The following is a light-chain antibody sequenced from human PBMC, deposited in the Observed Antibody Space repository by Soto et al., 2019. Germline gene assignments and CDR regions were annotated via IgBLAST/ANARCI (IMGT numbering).Light chain of an antibody. CDR1: SSDVGGYNY. Sequence: QSVLTQPRSVSWSPGQSVTIACTGTSSDVGGYNYVSWYQQHPGKAPQLMIYDVTKRPSGVPDRFSGSKSGNTASLTISGLQAEDEADYYCCSYAGSYTFVVFGGGTKLPVL. CDR3: CSYAGSYTFVV. J-gene: IGLJ2*01. CDR2: DVT. V-gene: IGLV2-11*01.